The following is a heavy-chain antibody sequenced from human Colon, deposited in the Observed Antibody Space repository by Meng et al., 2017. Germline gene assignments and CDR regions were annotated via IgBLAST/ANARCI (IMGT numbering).Heavy chain of an antibody. CDR3: ARVASVTRYINY. D-gene: IGHD4-17*01. Sequence: SETLSLTCSVPGASISSDYWTWIRQPPGKGLEFIAYISDSGSPNHNPSLKSRVTLSLDTSKNQFSLNLASVTAADTAVYYCARVASVTRYINYWGQGTLVTVSS. CDR2: ISDSGSP. J-gene: IGHJ4*02. V-gene: IGHV4-59*01. CDR1: GASISSDY.